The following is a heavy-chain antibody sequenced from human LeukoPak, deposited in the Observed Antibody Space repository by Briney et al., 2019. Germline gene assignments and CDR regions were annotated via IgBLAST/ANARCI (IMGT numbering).Heavy chain of an antibody. CDR2: IKKDGSEK. CDR3: ARDLSGVTGYTYGRGIDY. D-gene: IGHD5-18*01. CDR1: GFTFSSYS. V-gene: IGHV3-7*01. Sequence: GGSLRLSCAASGFTFSSYSMNWVRQAPGKGLEWVANIKKDGSEKYYVDSVKGRFTISRDNAKKSLYLQMNSLRAEDTAVYYCARDLSGVTGYTYGRGIDYWGQGTLVTVSS. J-gene: IGHJ4*02.